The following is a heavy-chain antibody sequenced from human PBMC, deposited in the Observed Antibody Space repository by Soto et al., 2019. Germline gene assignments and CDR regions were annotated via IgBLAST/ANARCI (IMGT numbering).Heavy chain of an antibody. CDR3: ATLWFGEGNY. D-gene: IGHD3-10*01. CDR2: IYYSGST. CDR1: GGSISSSSYY. J-gene: IGHJ4*02. Sequence: QLQLQESGPGLVKPSETLSLTCTVSGGSISSSSYYWGWIRQPPGVGREWIGSIYYSGSTYYNPSLKSLVTISVNTSNNHFSLMRSSVTAAATAEYYCATLWFGEGNYWGQGTLVTVSS. V-gene: IGHV4-39*02.